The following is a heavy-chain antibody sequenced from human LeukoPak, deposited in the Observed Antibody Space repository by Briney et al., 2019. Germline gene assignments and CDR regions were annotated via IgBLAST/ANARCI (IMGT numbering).Heavy chain of an antibody. D-gene: IGHD3-16*01. CDR2: INHSGST. CDR1: GGSFSGYY. V-gene: IGHV4-34*01. J-gene: IGHJ4*02. CDR3: ARGYDYVWGSSSYCFDY. Sequence: SETLSLTCAVYGGSFSGYYWSWIRQPPGKGLEWIGEINHSGSTNYNPSLKSRVTISVDTSKNQFSLKLSSVTAADTAVYYCARGYDYVWGSSSYCFDYWGQGTLVTVSS.